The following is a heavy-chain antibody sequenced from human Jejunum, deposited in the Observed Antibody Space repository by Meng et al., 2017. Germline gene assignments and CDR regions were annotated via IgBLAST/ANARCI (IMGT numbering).Heavy chain of an antibody. CDR2: ISNSGSYI. D-gene: IGHD3-10*01. V-gene: IGHV3-21*01. Sequence: GSLRLSCAASGFTFSKYTINWVRQAPGKGLEWVASISNSGSYIYYADSVKGRFTISRDNAKNALYLQMNSLRAEDTAVYYCARDLNYGSSDYWGQGTLVTVSS. CDR1: GFTFSKYT. CDR3: ARDLNYGSSDY. J-gene: IGHJ4*02.